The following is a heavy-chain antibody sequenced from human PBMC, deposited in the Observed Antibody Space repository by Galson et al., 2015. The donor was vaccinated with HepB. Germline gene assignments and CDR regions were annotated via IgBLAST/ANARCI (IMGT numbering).Heavy chain of an antibody. Sequence: QSGAEVKKPGESLRISCKGSGYSFTSYWISWVRQMPGKGLEWMGRIDPSDSYTNYSPSFQGHVTISADKSISTAYLQWSSLRASDTAMYYCAILGYCSSTSCSATDYFDYWGQGTLVTVSS. CDR2: IDPSDSYT. J-gene: IGHJ4*02. CDR3: AILGYCSSTSCSATDYFDY. V-gene: IGHV5-10-1*01. CDR1: GYSFTSYW. D-gene: IGHD2-2*01.